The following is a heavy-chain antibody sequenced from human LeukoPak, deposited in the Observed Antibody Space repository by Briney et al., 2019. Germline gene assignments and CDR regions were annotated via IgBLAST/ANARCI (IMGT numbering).Heavy chain of an antibody. Sequence: PSETLSLTCAVSGYSISSGYYWAWIRQPPGKGLEWIGTIYHSGSTYYNPSLKGRVTMSVDTSENQFSLQLTSVTAADTAVYFCASSSAVVLAKKFPDWGQGALVTVSS. V-gene: IGHV4-38-2*01. CDR1: GYSISSGYY. CDR3: ASSSAVVLAKKFPD. J-gene: IGHJ1*01. D-gene: IGHD1-26*01. CDR2: IYHSGST.